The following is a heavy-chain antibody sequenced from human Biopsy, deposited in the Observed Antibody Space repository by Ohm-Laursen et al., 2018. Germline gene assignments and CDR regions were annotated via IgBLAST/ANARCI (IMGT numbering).Heavy chain of an antibody. V-gene: IGHV3-23*01. J-gene: IGHJ4*02. CDR2: IDSSAAST. Sequence: SLRLSCAALGFTFKNYAMNWVRQAPRKGLDWVSSIDSSAASTFYADSVKGRFTISRDNSKNTLFLQMNSLRAADTAIYYCASDLNGDPSAFDYWGQGTPVTVSS. D-gene: IGHD4-17*01. CDR3: ASDLNGDPSAFDY. CDR1: GFTFKNYA.